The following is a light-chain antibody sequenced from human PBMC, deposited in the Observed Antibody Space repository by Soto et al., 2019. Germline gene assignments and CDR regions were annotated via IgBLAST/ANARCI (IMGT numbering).Light chain of an antibody. CDR2: RAS. Sequence: EIVMTQSPATLSVSPGERATLSCRASQSVSNRLAWYQQRPGQAPRLLIYRASARATGIPARFSGSGSGTESTLAISSLQSEDFAIYYCQQSSDWPRTFGQGTKVEIK. V-gene: IGKV3-15*01. CDR3: QQSSDWPRT. J-gene: IGKJ1*01. CDR1: QSVSNR.